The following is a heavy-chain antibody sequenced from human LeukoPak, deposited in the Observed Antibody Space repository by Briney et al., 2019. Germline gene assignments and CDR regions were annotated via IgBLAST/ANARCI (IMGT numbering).Heavy chain of an antibody. CDR2: AADSGST. D-gene: IGHD6-13*01. V-gene: IGHV4-61*03. CDR1: GYSISSGYY. Sequence: SETLSLTCTVSGYSISSGYYWGWIRQPPGKGLEWIGYAADSGSTNYNPSLKSRVTISVDSSTNHFSLRLTSVTAADTAVYYCARVYYSSSYDYWYFDLWGRGTLVTVSS. J-gene: IGHJ2*01. CDR3: ARVYYSSSYDYWYFDL.